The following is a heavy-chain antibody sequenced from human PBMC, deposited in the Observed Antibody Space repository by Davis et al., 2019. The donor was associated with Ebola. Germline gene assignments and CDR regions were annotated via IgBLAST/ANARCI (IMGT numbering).Heavy chain of an antibody. CDR1: GFTFSGSA. CDR2: IRSKANSYAT. J-gene: IGHJ6*02. CDR3: TTDIWYYYYYGMDV. V-gene: IGHV3-73*01. Sequence: GESLKISCAASGFTFSGSAMHWVRQASGKGLEWVGRIRSKANSYATAYAASVKGRFTISRDDSKNTAYLQMNSLKTEDTAVYYCTTDIWYYYYYGMDVWGQGTTVTVSS. D-gene: IGHD3-9*01.